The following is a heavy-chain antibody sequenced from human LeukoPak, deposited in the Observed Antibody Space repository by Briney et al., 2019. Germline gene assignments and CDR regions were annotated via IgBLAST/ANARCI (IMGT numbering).Heavy chain of an antibody. D-gene: IGHD2-2*01. CDR1: GYTFTSYD. CDR2: MNPNSGNT. V-gene: IGHV1-8*02. J-gene: IGHJ4*02. Sequence: ASVKVSCKASGYTFTSYDINWVRQAPGQGLEWMGWMNPNSGNTGYAQKFQGRVTMTRNTSISTAYMELSSLRSEDTAVYYCARTYVPTSYYFDYWGQGTLVTVSS. CDR3: ARTYVPTSYYFDY.